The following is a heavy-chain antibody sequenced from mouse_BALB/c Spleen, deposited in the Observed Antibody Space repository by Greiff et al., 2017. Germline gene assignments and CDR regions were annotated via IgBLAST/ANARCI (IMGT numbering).Heavy chain of an antibody. V-gene: IGHV1-15*01. Sequence: VQLQESGAELVRPGASVTLSCKASGYTFTDYEMHWVKQTPVHGLEWIGAIDPETGGTAYNQKFKGKATLTADKSSSTAYMELRSLTSEDSAVYYCTRYLYYFDYWGQGTTLTVSS. CDR2: IDPETGGT. CDR1: GYTFTDYE. J-gene: IGHJ2*01. CDR3: TRYLYYFDY. D-gene: IGHD5-1*01.